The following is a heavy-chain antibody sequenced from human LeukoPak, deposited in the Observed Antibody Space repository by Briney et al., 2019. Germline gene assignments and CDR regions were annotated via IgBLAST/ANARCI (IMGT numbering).Heavy chain of an antibody. CDR3: ARVREYQLLNYFDY. CDR2: ISSSGSTI. CDR1: GFTFSSYE. Sequence: PGGSLRLSCAASGFTFSSYEMNWVRQAPGKGLEWVSYISSSGSTIYYAGSVKGRFTISRDNAKNSLYLQMNSLRAEDTAVYYCARVREYQLLNYFDYWGQGTLVTVSS. V-gene: IGHV3-48*03. J-gene: IGHJ4*02. D-gene: IGHD2-2*01.